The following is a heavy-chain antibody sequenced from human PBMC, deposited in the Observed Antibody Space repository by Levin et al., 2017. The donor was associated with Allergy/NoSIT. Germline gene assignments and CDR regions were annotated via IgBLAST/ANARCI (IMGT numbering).Heavy chain of an antibody. CDR1: GFTFSSYW. Sequence: GGSLRLSCAASGFTFSSYWMSWVRQAPGKGLEWVANIKQDGSEIYYVDSVKGRFTISRDNAKNSLYLQMNSLRAEDTAVFYFARLITFIDGWNSDSWGQGTLVTVSS. D-gene: IGHD3-16*01. CDR3: ARLITFIDGWNSDS. J-gene: IGHJ4*02. V-gene: IGHV3-7*04. CDR2: IKQDGSEI.